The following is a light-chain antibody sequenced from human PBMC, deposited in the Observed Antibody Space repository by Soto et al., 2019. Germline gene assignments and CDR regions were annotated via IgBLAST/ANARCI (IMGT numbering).Light chain of an antibody. J-gene: IGKJ5*01. V-gene: IGKV3-15*01. CDR3: QQYNNWPFS. CDR2: DVS. Sequence: EILMTQSAATLSVSAGERVTLSCRAGQGVTTNFAWYQQKSGQSPRLLIYDVSSRATGVPSRFSGTVYETDFTLTISGLQSEDSAMYFCQQYNNWPFSFGPGTRLEI. CDR1: QGVTTN.